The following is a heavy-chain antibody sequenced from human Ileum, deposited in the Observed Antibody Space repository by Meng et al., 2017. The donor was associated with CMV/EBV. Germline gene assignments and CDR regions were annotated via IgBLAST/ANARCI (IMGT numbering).Heavy chain of an antibody. V-gene: IGHV4-30-4*08. D-gene: IGHD6-13*01. CDR3: GRPHGSSWYFDN. CDR2: IYYSGST. J-gene: IGHJ4*02. CDR1: GASISSGDHY. Sequence: ACGASISSGDHYWSWLRQPPGKGLEWIGYIYYSGSTYYNPSFESRVIMSVDTSKNQFSLSLGSVTAADTAVYYCGRPHGSSWYFDNWGQGILVTVSS.